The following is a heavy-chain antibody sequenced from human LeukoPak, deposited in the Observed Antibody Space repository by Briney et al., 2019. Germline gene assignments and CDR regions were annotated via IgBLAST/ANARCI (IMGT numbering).Heavy chain of an antibody. CDR2: VSTTSQNK. V-gene: IGHV3-11*05. CDR1: GFTFGAYY. J-gene: IGHJ4*02. Sequence: GGSLRLSCAASGFTFGAYYMSWIRQVPGKGLEWLADVSTTSQNKNNTDSVKGRFTISRDNAKNSLYLQMNSLRVEDTAVYYCARVDSNSSFGYWGQGTLVTVSS. D-gene: IGHD4-11*01. CDR3: ARVDSNSSFGY.